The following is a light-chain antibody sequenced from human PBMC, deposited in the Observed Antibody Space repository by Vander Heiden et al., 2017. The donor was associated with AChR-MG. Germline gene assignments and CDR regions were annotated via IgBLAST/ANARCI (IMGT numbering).Light chain of an antibody. V-gene: IGKV3-15*01. J-gene: IGKJ1*01. CDR3: QQYNNWPPWT. Sequence: EIVMTQSPATLSVSPVERATLSCRASQSVSSNLAWYQQKPGQTPRLLIYGASTRATGMPARFSGSGSGTEFTLTISSLQSEDFAVYYCQQYNNWPPWTFGQGTKVEIK. CDR1: QSVSSN. CDR2: GAS.